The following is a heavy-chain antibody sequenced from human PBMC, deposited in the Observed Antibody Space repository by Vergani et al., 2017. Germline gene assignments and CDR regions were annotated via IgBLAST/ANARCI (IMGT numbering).Heavy chain of an antibody. CDR1: GGSISSGDYY. J-gene: IGHJ4*02. V-gene: IGHV4-30-4*08. CDR3: ARASQQRGYSYGPLAY. CDR2: IYYSGST. Sequence: QVQLQESGPGLVKPSQTLSLTCTVSGGSISSGDYYWSWIRQPPGKGLEWIGYIYYSGSTYYNPSLKSRVTISVDTSKNQISLKLSSVTAADTAVYYCARASQQRGYSYGPLAYWGQGTLVTVSS. D-gene: IGHD5-18*01.